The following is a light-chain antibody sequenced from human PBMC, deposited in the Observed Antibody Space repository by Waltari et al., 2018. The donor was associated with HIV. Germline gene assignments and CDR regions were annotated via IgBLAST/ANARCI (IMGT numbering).Light chain of an antibody. CDR1: TSDVGFYDY. V-gene: IGLV2-11*01. CDR2: DVN. J-gene: IGLJ1*01. CDR3: CAYAAGHVSYV. Sequence: QSALTQPPSVSGSPGQSVSLSCSGTTSDVGFYDYVSWYQQYPGKAPKLIIFDVNQRPSGVPERFSGSKSGNTASLTISGLQTEDEADYCCCAYAAGHVSYVFGNGTAVAVL.